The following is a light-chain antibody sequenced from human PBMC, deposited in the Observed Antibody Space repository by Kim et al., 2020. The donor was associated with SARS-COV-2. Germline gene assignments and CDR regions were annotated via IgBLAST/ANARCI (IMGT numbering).Light chain of an antibody. Sequence: RATLNCKSSHTAIYTSDNKNYLARYQQKPGEAPKLLIYWASIRESGVSDRFSGSGSETDFTLTISSLQAEDVAVYYCQQYYSTPPSFGQGTKLEI. CDR2: WAS. CDR3: QQYYSTPPS. J-gene: IGKJ2*03. CDR1: HTAIYTSDNKNY. V-gene: IGKV4-1*01.